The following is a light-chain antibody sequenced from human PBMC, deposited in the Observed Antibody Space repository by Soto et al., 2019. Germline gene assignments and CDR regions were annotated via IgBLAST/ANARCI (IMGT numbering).Light chain of an antibody. CDR1: SSDIGGYKY. V-gene: IGLV2-14*01. CDR3: SSYTCTSTYV. J-gene: IGLJ1*01. CDR2: DVS. Sequence: QSVLTQPASVSGSPGQSITISCTGTSSDIGGYKYVSWYQQHPGKAPKLMIYDVSNRPSGVSNRFYGSNSGNTATLTISGLQCEDEAEYYWSSYTCTSTYVFATGTKVTV.